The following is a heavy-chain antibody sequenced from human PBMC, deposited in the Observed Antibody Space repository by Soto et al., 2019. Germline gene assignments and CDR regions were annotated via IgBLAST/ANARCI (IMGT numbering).Heavy chain of an antibody. CDR2: ISGSGGST. V-gene: IGHV3-23*01. D-gene: IGHD3-16*02. CDR3: AKDRDYGITFGGVIGRGAFDI. J-gene: IGHJ3*02. CDR1: GFTFSSYA. Sequence: HPGGSLRLSCAASGFTFSSYAMSWVRQARGKGLEWVSAISGSGGSTYYADSVKGRFTISRDNSKNTLYLQMNSLRAEDTAVYYCAKDRDYGITFGGVIGRGAFDIWGQGTMVTVSS.